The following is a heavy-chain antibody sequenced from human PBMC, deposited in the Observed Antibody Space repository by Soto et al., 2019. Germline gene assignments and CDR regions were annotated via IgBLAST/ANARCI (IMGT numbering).Heavy chain of an antibody. CDR1: GLTFRNYW. J-gene: IGHJ5*02. CDR2: IYSGGST. Sequence: GGSLRLSCGASGLTFRNYWMNWVRQAPGKGLEWVSVIYSGGSTYYADSVKGRFTISRDYSKNTLYLQMNSLRAEDTAVYYCARSLGYCISTSCPFWFDPWGQGALVTVSS. CDR3: ARSLGYCISTSCPFWFDP. D-gene: IGHD2-2*01. V-gene: IGHV3-66*01.